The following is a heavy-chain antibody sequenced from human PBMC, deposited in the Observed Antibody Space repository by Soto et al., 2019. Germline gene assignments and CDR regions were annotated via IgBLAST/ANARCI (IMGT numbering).Heavy chain of an antibody. CDR2: IKQDGSEK. CDR3: ARALHRWYDFWSGYLR. J-gene: IGHJ4*02. Sequence: RLCSAACGFRLNSSWMTGARQEPGKGLEWVANIKQDGSEKYYVESVKGRFTISRDNAKNSLYLQMNSLRAEDTAVYYCARALHRWYDFWSGYLRWGQGTLVTVSS. CDR1: GFRLNSSW. D-gene: IGHD3-3*01. V-gene: IGHV3-7*01.